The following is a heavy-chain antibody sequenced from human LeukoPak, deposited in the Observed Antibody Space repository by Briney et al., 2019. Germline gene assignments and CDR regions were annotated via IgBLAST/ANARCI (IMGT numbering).Heavy chain of an antibody. CDR3: ARPCYDFWSGSRSRANWFDP. CDR1: GGTFSSYA. V-gene: IGHV1-69*01. Sequence: GSSVKVSCKASGGTFSSYAISWVRQAPGQGLEWMGGIISIFGTANYAQKFQGRVTITADESTSTAYMELSSLRSEDTAVYYCARPCYDFWSGSRSRANWFDPWGQGTLVTVSS. D-gene: IGHD3-3*01. J-gene: IGHJ5*02. CDR2: IISIFGTA.